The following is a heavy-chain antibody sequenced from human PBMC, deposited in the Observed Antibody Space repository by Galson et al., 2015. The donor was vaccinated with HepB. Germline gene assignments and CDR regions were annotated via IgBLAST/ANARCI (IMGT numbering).Heavy chain of an antibody. CDR1: DFTFRYFW. CDR3: ARDYYDSSGYYFSGGGYFDL. CDR2: IRQDGTEK. D-gene: IGHD3-22*01. Sequence: LRLSCAASDFTFRYFWMSWVRQAPGKGLECVANIRQDGTEKYYVDSVKGRFAISRDNAKNSLYLQMNSLRAEDTAVYYCARDYYDSSGYYFSGGGYFDLWGRGTLVTVSS. J-gene: IGHJ2*01. V-gene: IGHV3-7*01.